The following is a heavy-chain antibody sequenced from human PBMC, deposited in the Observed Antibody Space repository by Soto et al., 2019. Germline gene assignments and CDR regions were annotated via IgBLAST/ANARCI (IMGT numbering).Heavy chain of an antibody. Sequence: EVQLVESGGGLVQPGGSLRLSCAASGFTFSSYWMSWVRQAPGKGLEWVANIKQDGSEKYYVDSVKGRFTISRDNAKNSLYLQMTSLRAEDTAVYYCARDRGGYCSSTSCYGDAFDIWGQGTMVTVSS. J-gene: IGHJ3*02. CDR1: GFTFSSYW. D-gene: IGHD2-2*01. V-gene: IGHV3-7*04. CDR2: IKQDGSEK. CDR3: ARDRGGYCSSTSCYGDAFDI.